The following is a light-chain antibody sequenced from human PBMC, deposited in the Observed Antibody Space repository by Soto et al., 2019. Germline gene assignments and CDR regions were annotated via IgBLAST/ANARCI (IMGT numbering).Light chain of an antibody. Sequence: DIQMTQSPSTLSASVGDRVTITCRASQSISDWLAWYQQKPGKAPKLLIFDASSLESGVPSRFSGSGYGTDFTLTISSLQPDDFATYYCQQYNNYSGTFGQGTKLEIK. J-gene: IGKJ2*01. CDR3: QQYNNYSGT. CDR2: DAS. CDR1: QSISDW. V-gene: IGKV1-5*01.